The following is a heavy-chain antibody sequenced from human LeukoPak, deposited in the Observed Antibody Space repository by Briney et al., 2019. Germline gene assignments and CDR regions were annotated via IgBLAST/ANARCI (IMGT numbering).Heavy chain of an antibody. Sequence: SGGSLRLSCAASGFTFSNYGMSWVRQAPGKGLEWVSAISGSGGSTYYADSVKGRFTISRDNSKNTLYLQMNSLRAEDTAVYYCAKFSSTRLWYDYWGQGTLVTVSS. V-gene: IGHV3-23*01. CDR1: GFTFSNYG. D-gene: IGHD6-6*01. CDR2: ISGSGGST. CDR3: AKFSSTRLWYDY. J-gene: IGHJ4*02.